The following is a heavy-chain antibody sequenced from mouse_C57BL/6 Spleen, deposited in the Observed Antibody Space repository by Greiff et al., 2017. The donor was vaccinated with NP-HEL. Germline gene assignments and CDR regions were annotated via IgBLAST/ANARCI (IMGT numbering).Heavy chain of an antibody. V-gene: IGHV5-17*01. Sequence: EVQGVESGGGLVKPGGSLKLSCAASGFTFSDYGMHWVRQAPEKGLEWVAYISSGSSTIYYADTVKGRFTISRDNAKNTLFLQMTSLRSEDTAMYYCARIITTVDWGQGTTLTVSS. CDR1: GFTFSDYG. J-gene: IGHJ2*01. CDR3: ARIITTVD. CDR2: ISSGSSTI. D-gene: IGHD1-1*01.